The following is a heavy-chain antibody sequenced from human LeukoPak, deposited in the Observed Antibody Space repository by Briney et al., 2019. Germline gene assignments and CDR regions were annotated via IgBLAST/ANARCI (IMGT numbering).Heavy chain of an antibody. CDR2: KSYDGSNK. CDR3: AKDFAIVVGATTNFDY. D-gene: IGHD1-26*01. Sequence: GGSLRLSCAASGFTFSSYGMHWVRQATGKALECVAVKSYDGSNKYYADSVKGRFTISRDNSKNTLYLQMNSLRAEDTAVYYCAKDFAIVVGATTNFDYWGQGTLVTVSS. V-gene: IGHV3-30*18. J-gene: IGHJ4*02. CDR1: GFTFSSYG.